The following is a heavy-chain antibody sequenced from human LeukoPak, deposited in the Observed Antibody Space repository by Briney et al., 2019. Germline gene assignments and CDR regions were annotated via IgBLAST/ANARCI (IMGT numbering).Heavy chain of an antibody. D-gene: IGHD3-10*01. Sequence: PSETLSLTCTVSGGSVSSDSYYWSWIRQPPGKGLEWIGYIYYSGSTNYNPSLKSRVTISVDTSKNQFSLKLSSVTAADTAVYYCASYYYGSGIVWGQGTLVTVSS. CDR1: GGSVSSDSYY. CDR2: IYYSGST. J-gene: IGHJ4*02. CDR3: ASYYYGSGIV. V-gene: IGHV4-61*01.